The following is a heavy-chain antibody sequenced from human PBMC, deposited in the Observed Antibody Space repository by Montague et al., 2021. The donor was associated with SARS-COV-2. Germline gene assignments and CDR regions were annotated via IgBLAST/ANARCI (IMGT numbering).Heavy chain of an antibody. CDR2: IYYCGAV. V-gene: IGHV4-59*01. D-gene: IGHD4-23*01. CDR1: GASITGCY. Sequence: SETLSLTCTVSGASITGCYCCCCRRYPAKELLWSAYIYYCGAVNXNPSPRNRVTISTDTSKNQLSLQVNSVTAADTAGYYCVRDHPYGGPRGAYDIWGQGTVVTVSS. J-gene: IGHJ3*02. CDR3: VRDHPYGGPRGAYDI.